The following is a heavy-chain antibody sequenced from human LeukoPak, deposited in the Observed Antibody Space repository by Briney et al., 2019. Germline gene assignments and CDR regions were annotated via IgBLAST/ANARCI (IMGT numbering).Heavy chain of an antibody. Sequence: GGSLRLSCAASGFTFSSYSMNWVRQAPGKGLEWVSSISSSSSYIYYADSVKGRFTISRDNAKNALYLQMNSLRVEDTAVYYCARDGRCGGDYYASWGQGTLVTVSS. V-gene: IGHV3-21*01. D-gene: IGHD2-21*02. CDR1: GFTFSSYS. CDR2: ISSSSSYI. CDR3: ARDGRCGGDYYAS. J-gene: IGHJ4*02.